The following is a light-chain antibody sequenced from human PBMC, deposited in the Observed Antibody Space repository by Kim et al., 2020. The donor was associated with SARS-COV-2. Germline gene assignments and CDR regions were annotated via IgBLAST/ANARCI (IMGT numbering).Light chain of an antibody. J-gene: IGKJ5*01. Sequence: ASVGDRLTITCQASQDINSFINWYQQTPGNAPKLLMYDASNLETGVPSRLSGSGSETHFTFPISSLQPEDIATYYCQQHDKLPITFGQGTRLEIK. V-gene: IGKV1-33*01. CDR3: QQHDKLPIT. CDR1: QDINSF. CDR2: DAS.